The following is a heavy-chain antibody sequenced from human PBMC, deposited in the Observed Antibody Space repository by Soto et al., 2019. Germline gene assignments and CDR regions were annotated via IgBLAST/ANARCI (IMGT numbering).Heavy chain of an antibody. V-gene: IGHV5-51*01. CDR3: ARGYCSGGSCSSRLYFDY. D-gene: IGHD2-15*01. J-gene: IGHJ4*02. CDR1: GYSFTCYR. CDR2: IYPGDSDT. Sequence: GASLKISCKASGYSFTCYRIGWLRQLPEKRLWWVGIIYPGDSDTRYRPSFQGEVTISADKSISTAYLQWSSLKASDTAMYYWARGYCSGGSCSSRLYFDYWGQGTLVTVSS.